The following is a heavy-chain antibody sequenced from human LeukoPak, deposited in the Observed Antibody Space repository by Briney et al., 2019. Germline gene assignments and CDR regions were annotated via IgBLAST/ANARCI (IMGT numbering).Heavy chain of an antibody. V-gene: IGHV3-23*01. CDR2: ISGSGDNT. CDR3: AKMKGHPLPKYYMDV. J-gene: IGHJ6*01. CDR1: GFTFSGFA. D-gene: IGHD1-26*01. Sequence: GGSLRLSCPASGFTFSGFAMSWVRRPPGKGLDGVSGISGSGDNTLYADSVKGRFTISRDNSKNTLYLEMNSLRAEDTAIYYCAKMKGHPLPKYYMDVWGQGTTVTVSS.